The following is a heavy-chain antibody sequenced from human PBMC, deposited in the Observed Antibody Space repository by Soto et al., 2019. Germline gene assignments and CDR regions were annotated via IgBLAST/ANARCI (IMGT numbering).Heavy chain of an antibody. J-gene: IGHJ6*02. CDR2: MSYSGTT. D-gene: IGHD3-9*01. Sequence: SETLSLTCAVSSYSISSGNWWGWIRQPPGKGLEWLAYMSYSGTTYFNPSLKSRVTISVDTSKNQFSLKLSSVTAADTAVYYCARSGPLLRYFDWLLSPRGTMDVWGQGTTVTVSS. CDR1: SYSISSGNW. V-gene: IGHV4-28*01. CDR3: ARSGPLLRYFDWLLSPRGTMDV.